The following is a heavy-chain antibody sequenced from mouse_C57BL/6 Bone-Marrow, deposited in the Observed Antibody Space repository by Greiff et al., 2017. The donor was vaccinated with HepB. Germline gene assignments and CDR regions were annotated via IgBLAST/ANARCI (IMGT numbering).Heavy chain of an antibody. J-gene: IGHJ2*01. CDR3: TRYGPDY. V-gene: IGHV1-15*01. Sequence: QVHVKQSGAELVRPGASVTLSCKASGYTFTDYEMHWVKQTPVHGLEWIGAIDPETGGTAYNQKFKGKAILTADKSSSTAYMELRSLTSEDSAVYYCTRYGPDYWGQGTTLTVSS. CDR1: GYTFTDYE. CDR2: IDPETGGT. D-gene: IGHD1-1*01.